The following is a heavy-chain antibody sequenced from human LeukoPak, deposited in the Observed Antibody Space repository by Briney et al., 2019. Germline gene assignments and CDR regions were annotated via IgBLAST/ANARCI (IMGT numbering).Heavy chain of an antibody. J-gene: IGHJ4*02. V-gene: IGHV3-30*19. Sequence: GRSLRLSCAASGFSLSAYGVHWVRQAPGKGLEWLAVISSDGTNKYYADSVKGRFTISRDNSKNTLYLQMNSLRVEDTAVYYCARCRENDFWSGSPVDYWGQGTLVTVSS. D-gene: IGHD3-3*01. CDR1: GFSLSAYG. CDR3: ARCRENDFWSGSPVDY. CDR2: ISSDGTNK.